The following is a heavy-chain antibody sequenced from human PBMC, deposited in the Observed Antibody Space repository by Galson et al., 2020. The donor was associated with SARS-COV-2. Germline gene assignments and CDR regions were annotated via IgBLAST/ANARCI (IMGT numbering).Heavy chain of an antibody. D-gene: IGHD2-15*01. CDR1: GFSLSTSGMC. J-gene: IGHJ4*02. V-gene: IGHV2-70*17. CDR2: IDWDDDK. Sequence: SGPTLVKPTQTLRLTCSFSGFSLSTSGMCVSWIRQPPGKALEWLARIDWDDDKFYSKSLKTRLTISKDTPKNQVVLTMTNMDPVDTATYYCARMPGTGVGSGGYFDYWGQGTLVTVSS. CDR3: ARMPGTGVGSGGYFDY.